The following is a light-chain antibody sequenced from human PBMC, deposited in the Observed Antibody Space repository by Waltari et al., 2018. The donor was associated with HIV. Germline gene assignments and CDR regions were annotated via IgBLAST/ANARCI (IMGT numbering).Light chain of an antibody. Sequence: SSELTQDPAVSVALGQTVRTTCQGDSLRSYYASWYQQKPGQAPVLVIYGKTNRPSEIPDRFSGCGSGNTASLTITGSQAEDEADYYCNARESGGNHLVVFGGGTQLTVL. CDR2: GKT. CDR1: SLRSYY. J-gene: IGLJ2*01. V-gene: IGLV3-19*01. CDR3: NARESGGNHLVV.